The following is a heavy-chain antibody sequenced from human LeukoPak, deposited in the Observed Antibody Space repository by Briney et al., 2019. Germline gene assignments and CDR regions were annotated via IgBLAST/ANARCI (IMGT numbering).Heavy chain of an antibody. CDR3: ARDLGNFDRGGSYFDY. J-gene: IGHJ4*02. D-gene: IGHD4-23*01. CDR1: GFTLSSYS. Sequence: GGSLRLSCAASGFTLSSYSMNWVRQAPGKGLEWVALIWYDGSKKVYVDSVKGRFTISRDDPKNTLYLQMNSLRDEDTAVYYCARDLGNFDRGGSYFDYWGQGTLVTVSS. V-gene: IGHV3-33*08. CDR2: IWYDGSKK.